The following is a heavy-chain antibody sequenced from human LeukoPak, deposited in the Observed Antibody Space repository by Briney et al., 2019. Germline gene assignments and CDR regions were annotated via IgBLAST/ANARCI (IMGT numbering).Heavy chain of an antibody. J-gene: IGHJ4*02. CDR3: ARAGSGWSEGSSDY. D-gene: IGHD6-19*01. CDR2: ISSSSSYI. CDR1: GFTFSSYS. V-gene: IGHV3-21*01. Sequence: PGGSLRLSCAASGFTFSSYSMNWVRQAPGKGLEWVSSISSSSSYIYYADSVKGRFTISRDDAKNSLYLQMNSLRAEDTAVYYCARAGSGWSEGSSDYWGQGTLVTVSS.